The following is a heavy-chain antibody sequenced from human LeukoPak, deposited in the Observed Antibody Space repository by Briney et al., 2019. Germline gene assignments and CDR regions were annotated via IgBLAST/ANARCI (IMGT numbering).Heavy chain of an antibody. V-gene: IGHV4-59*01. Sequence: SETLSLTFAVSGGSMRNYSWSWIRQPPAKGLEWIGYTYDSGSSSYNPSLRSRVSISIDTSKNQFSLNLSSVTAADTAVYYCARGWASSWYYFDFWGQGTLVTVSS. CDR3: ARGWASSWYYFDF. CDR2: TYDSGSS. D-gene: IGHD2-2*01. J-gene: IGHJ4*02. CDR1: GGSMRNYS.